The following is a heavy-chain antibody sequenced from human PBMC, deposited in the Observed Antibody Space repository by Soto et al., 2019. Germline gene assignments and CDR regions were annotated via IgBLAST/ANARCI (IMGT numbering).Heavy chain of an antibody. Sequence: PGESLKISCKGSGYSFTSYWIGWVRQMPGKGLEWMGIIYPGDSDTRYSPSFQGQVTISADKSISTAYLQWSSLKASDTAMYYCARRSEGCSSTCCPLAGYYYYKAVSGQGTTVTV. CDR2: IYPGDSDT. CDR1: GYSFTSYW. D-gene: IGHD2-2*01. CDR3: ARRSEGCSSTCCPLAGYYYYKAV. J-gene: IGHJ6*03. V-gene: IGHV5-51*01.